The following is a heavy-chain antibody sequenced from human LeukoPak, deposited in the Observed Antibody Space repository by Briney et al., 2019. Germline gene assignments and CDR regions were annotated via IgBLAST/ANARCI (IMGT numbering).Heavy chain of an antibody. CDR3: ARENYYGSGSYYKRVEFDY. CDR1: GGSFSGYY. D-gene: IGHD3-10*01. Sequence: SETLSLTCAVYGGSFSGYYRSWIRQPPGKGLEWIGEINHSGSTNYNPSLKSRVTISVDTSKNQFSLKLSSATAADTAVYFCARENYYGSGSYYKRVEFDYWGQGTLVTVSS. V-gene: IGHV4-34*01. J-gene: IGHJ4*02. CDR2: INHSGST.